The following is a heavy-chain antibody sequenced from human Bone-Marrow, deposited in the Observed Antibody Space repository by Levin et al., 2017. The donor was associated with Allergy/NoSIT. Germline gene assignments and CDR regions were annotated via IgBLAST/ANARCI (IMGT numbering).Heavy chain of an antibody. D-gene: IGHD6-13*01. CDR3: ARVNYYRSMWDHSQGRYYYYMDV. CDR2: ISRGGSTM. V-gene: IGHV3-48*01. CDR1: GFTFSSHR. Sequence: ASVKVSCEASGFTFSSHRINWVRQAPGRGLEWISYISRGGSTMKYADSVQGRFTISRDNAKNSVDLHMDSLRADETAGYYCARVNYYRSMWDHSQGRYYYYMDVWGKGTTVTVSS. J-gene: IGHJ6*03.